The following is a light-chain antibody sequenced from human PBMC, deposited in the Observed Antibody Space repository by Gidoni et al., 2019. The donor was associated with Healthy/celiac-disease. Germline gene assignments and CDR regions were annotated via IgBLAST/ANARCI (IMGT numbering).Light chain of an antibody. CDR2: GAS. Sequence: EIVLTQSPGTLSLSPGERATLSCRASQSVSSSYLAWYQQKPGQAPRLLIYGASSRATGIPPRFSGSGSGTDFTLTISRLEPEDFAVYYCQQYGSSPTFGGGTKVEIK. J-gene: IGKJ4*01. CDR1: QSVSSSY. CDR3: QQYGSSPT. V-gene: IGKV3-20*01.